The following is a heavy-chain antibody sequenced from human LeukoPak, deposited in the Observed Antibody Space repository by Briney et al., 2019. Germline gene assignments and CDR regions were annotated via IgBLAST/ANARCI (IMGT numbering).Heavy chain of an antibody. CDR3: ARVQYSRMSKGAFDL. J-gene: IGHJ3*01. CDR2: IFWDSSKV. V-gene: IGHV3-9*03. D-gene: IGHD6-13*01. Sequence: PGGSLRLSCSASGFTFDDYTMHWVRQAPGKGLECVSSIFWDSSKVAYADSVKGRFTISRDNAKNSLYLQMNSLRDEDMALYYCARVQYSRMSKGAFDLWGQGTLVIVSS. CDR1: GFTFDDYT.